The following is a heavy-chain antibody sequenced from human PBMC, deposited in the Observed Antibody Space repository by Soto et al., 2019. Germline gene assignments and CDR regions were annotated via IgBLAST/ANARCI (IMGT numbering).Heavy chain of an antibody. Sequence: GGSLRLSCAASGFTVSRNYMSWVRQAPGKGLEWVSVIYSGGSTYYADSVKGRFTISRDNSENTLYLQMNSLRAEDTAVFYCASVDFWSGNSYYGMDVWRQGTTVTVSS. CDR1: GFTVSRNY. CDR3: ASVDFWSGNSYYGMDV. V-gene: IGHV3-53*01. CDR2: IYSGGST. J-gene: IGHJ6*02. D-gene: IGHD3-3*01.